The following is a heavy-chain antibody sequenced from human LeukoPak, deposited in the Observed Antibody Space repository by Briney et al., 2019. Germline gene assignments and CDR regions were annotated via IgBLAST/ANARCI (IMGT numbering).Heavy chain of an antibody. J-gene: IGHJ4*02. CDR3: AKTTVTSRNFDY. CDR1: GFTDSSYA. D-gene: IGHD4-17*01. V-gene: IGHV3-23*01. CDR2: ISGSGGST. Sequence: GGSLRLSCAASGFTDSSYAMSLVRQAPGKGLEWVSAISGSGGSTYYADSVKGRFTISRDNSKNTLYLQMNSLRAEDTAVYYCAKTTVTSRNFDYWGQGTLVTVSS.